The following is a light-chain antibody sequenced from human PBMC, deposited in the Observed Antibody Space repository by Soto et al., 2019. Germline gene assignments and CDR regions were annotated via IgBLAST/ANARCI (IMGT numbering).Light chain of an antibody. Sequence: IILTQSPSTLSLSPGERATLSFRASHIFKSYFACFQQKPGQAPRLLIYDTSRRATGIPARFSGSGSGTDFTLTISSLEPEDFAVYYCQHRADWPLALTFGGGTQVDIK. CDR2: DTS. J-gene: IGKJ4*01. CDR1: HIFKSY. V-gene: IGKV3-11*01. CDR3: QHRADWPLALT.